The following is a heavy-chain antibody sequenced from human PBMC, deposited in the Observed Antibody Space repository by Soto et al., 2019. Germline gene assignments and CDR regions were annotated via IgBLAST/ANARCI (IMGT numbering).Heavy chain of an antibody. J-gene: IGHJ5*02. CDR3: TRDASRDSSARGWFDP. CDR1: GFTFDDYA. Sequence: PGGSLRLSCAASGFTFDDYAVHWVRQAPGKGLEWVSGISWNSCSIGYADPVRGRFTISRDNAKNSLHLQMNGLRAEDTAVYYCTRDASRDSSARGWFDPWGPGTLVTVSS. D-gene: IGHD6-13*01. V-gene: IGHV3-9*01. CDR2: ISWNSCSI.